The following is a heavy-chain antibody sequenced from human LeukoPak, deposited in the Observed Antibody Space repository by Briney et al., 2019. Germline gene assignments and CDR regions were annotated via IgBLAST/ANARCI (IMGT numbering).Heavy chain of an antibody. D-gene: IGHD2-15*01. CDR2: IYSGGST. Sequence: GGSLRLSCAASGFTVSSNHMSWVRQAPGKGLEWVSVIYSGGSTYYADSVKGRFTISRDNSKNTLYLQMNSLRAEDTAVYYCAAQGYCSGGSCPNDAFDIWGQGTMVTVSS. CDR1: GFTVSSNH. J-gene: IGHJ3*02. V-gene: IGHV3-66*01. CDR3: AAQGYCSGGSCPNDAFDI.